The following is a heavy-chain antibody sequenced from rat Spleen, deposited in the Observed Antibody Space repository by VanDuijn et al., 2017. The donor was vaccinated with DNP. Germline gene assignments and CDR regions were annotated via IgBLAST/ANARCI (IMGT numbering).Heavy chain of an antibody. V-gene: IGHV5-25*01. J-gene: IGHJ2*01. CDR2: ISPSGGNT. D-gene: IGHD4-3*01. Sequence: EVQLVETGGGLVQPGRSLKLSCVASGFTFSNYDMAWVRQAPTKGLEWVASISPSGGNTYYRDSVKGRFTVSRDNAKSTLYLQMNSLRSEDMATYYCVRWNSGHFDYWGQGVMVTVSS. CDR1: GFTFSNYD. CDR3: VRWNSGHFDY.